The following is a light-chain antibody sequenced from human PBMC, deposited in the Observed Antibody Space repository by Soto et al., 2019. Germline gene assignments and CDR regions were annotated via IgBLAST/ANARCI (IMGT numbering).Light chain of an antibody. CDR1: KLGSKY. V-gene: IGLV3-1*01. Sequence: SYELTQPPSVSVSPGQTAGITCSGAKLGSKYVSWYQQKPGQSPVLVIYQDNSRPSGIPERFSGSNSGNTATLTISGTQAMDEADYYCQAWDNSTPVFGTGTQVTVL. CDR3: QAWDNSTPV. J-gene: IGLJ1*01. CDR2: QDN.